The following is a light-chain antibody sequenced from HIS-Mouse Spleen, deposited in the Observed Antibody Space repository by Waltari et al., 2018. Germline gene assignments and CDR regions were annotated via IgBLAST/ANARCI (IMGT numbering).Light chain of an antibody. V-gene: IGLV2-14*03. J-gene: IGLJ2*01. CDR2: DVS. Sequence: QSALTQPPSVSGPPGQSTTISCPGTCRHVGGYNYVSWHQQHPGKAPKLMIDDVSNRPSAVSNRCSGSKSGNTASPTISGLQAEDEADYYCSSYTSSSFNVVFGGGTKLTVL. CDR1: CRHVGGYNY. CDR3: SSYTSSSFNVV.